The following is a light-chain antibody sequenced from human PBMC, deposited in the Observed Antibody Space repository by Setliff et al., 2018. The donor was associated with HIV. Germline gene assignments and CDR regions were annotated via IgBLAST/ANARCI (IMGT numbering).Light chain of an antibody. CDR3: CSYAGNAYV. J-gene: IGLJ1*01. Sequence: QSALTQPPSASGSPGQSVTISCTGTSSDVGGYNYVSWYHQHPGKAPKLMISDVSKRPSGVPDRFSGSKSGNTASLTISGLQAEDEADYYCCSYAGNAYVFGAGTKVTV. CDR1: SSDVGGYNY. V-gene: IGLV2-11*01. CDR2: DVS.